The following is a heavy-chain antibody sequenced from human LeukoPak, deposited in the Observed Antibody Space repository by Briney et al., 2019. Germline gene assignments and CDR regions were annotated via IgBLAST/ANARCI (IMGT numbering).Heavy chain of an antibody. V-gene: IGHV1-8*01. Sequence: ASVKVSSKASGYTFTNYDINWVRQATGQGLEWMGWMNINSGNTGYTQKFQGRVTMTRDTSISTAYMELNSLRSDDTAVYYCARVTGSIDYWGQGTLVTVSS. CDR1: GYTFTNYD. CDR2: MNINSGNT. CDR3: ARVTGSIDY. J-gene: IGHJ4*02. D-gene: IGHD1-26*01.